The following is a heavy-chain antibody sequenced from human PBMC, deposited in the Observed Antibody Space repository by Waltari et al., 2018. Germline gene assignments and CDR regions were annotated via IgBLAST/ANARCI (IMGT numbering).Heavy chain of an antibody. CDR3: ARDRRGYFDY. CDR2: ISGDSRFI. V-gene: IGHV3-21*01. J-gene: IGHJ4*02. D-gene: IGHD3-16*01. Sequence: EVQLVESGGGLDKPGGSLRLSCEASGFTFSGYSMNWVRQAPGKGLEWVSSISGDSRFIYYADSVNGRFTISSDDAKNSLYLQMNSLRVEDTAVYYCARDRRGYFDYWGPGTLVSVSS. CDR1: GFTFSGYS.